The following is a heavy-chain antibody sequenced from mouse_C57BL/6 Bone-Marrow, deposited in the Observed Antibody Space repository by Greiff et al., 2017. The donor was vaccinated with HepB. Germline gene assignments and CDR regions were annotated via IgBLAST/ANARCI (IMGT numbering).Heavy chain of an antibody. CDR3: VRHGGTTVVAPFAY. CDR2: IRSKSNNYAT. V-gene: IGHV10-1*01. Sequence: VQLKESGGGLVQPKGSLKLSCAASGFSFNTYAMNWVRQAPGKGLEWVARIRSKSNNYATYYADSVKDRFTISRDDSASKLYLQMNNLKTEDTAMYYCVRHGGTTVVAPFAYWGQGTLVTVSA. D-gene: IGHD1-1*01. CDR1: GFSFNTYA. J-gene: IGHJ3*01.